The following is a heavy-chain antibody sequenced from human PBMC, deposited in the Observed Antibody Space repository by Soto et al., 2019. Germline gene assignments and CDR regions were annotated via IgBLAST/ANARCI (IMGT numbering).Heavy chain of an antibody. CDR3: ARLSYYDSSDFYHFDY. CDR1: GGSISSGGYY. D-gene: IGHD3-22*01. V-gene: IGHV4-31*03. J-gene: IGHJ4*02. Sequence: QVQLQESGPGLVKPSQTLSLTCTVSGGSISSGGYYWSGIRKHPGKGLEWIGYIFYSGSTYYNPSLKSRLTISVDTSKNQFSLNLRSVTAADTAVYYCARLSYYDSSDFYHFDYWGQGTLVTVSS. CDR2: IFYSGST.